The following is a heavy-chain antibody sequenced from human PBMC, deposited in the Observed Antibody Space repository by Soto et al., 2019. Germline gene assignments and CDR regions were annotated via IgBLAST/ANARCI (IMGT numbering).Heavy chain of an antibody. CDR2: INHSGST. V-gene: IGHV4-34*01. J-gene: IGHJ6*02. D-gene: IGHD1-26*01. Sequence: SETLSLTCAVYGGSFSGYYWSWIRQPPGKGLEWIGEINHSGSTNYNPSLKSRVTISVDTSKNQFSLKLSSVTAADTAVYYCARGGGRYYWYYYGMDLWGQATPVTFSS. CDR3: ARGGGRYYWYYYGMDL. CDR1: GGSFSGYY.